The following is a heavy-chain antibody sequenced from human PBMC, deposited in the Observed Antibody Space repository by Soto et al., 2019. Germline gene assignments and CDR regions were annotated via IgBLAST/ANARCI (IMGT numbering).Heavy chain of an antibody. CDR2: IYDSGIT. J-gene: IGHJ5*02. CDR3: ARGGVAAFDP. V-gene: IGHV4-31*03. D-gene: IGHD2-15*01. Sequence: SETLSLTCTVSGGSISSGGYYWSWIRQHPGKGLEWIGYIYDSGITYYIPSLKSRLTMSVDTSKNQFSLKLSSVTAADTAVYYCARGGVAAFDPWGQGTLVTVSS. CDR1: GGSISSGGYY.